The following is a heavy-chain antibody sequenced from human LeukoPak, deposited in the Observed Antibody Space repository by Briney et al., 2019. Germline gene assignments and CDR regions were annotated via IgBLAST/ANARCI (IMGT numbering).Heavy chain of an antibody. CDR1: GGTFSSYA. CDR2: IIPIFGTA. D-gene: IGHD6-13*01. J-gene: IGHJ6*03. CDR3: ARGNLAAAGTPRGYYYYYMDV. V-gene: IGHV1-69*05. Sequence: SVKVSCKASGGTFSSYAISWVRQAPGQGLEWMGRIIPIFGTANYAQKFQGRVTITTDEFTSTAYMELSSLRSEDTAVYYCARGNLAAAGTPRGYYYYYMDVWGKGATVTVSS.